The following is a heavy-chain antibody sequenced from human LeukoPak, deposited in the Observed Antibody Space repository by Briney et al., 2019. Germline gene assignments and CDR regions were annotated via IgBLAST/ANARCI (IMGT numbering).Heavy chain of an antibody. D-gene: IGHD1-1*01. CDR2: INHNGST. J-gene: IGHJ5*02. CDR3: ARERASNNYYNYFDP. Sequence: SETLSLTCAVYGDSFNEYYWSWVRQPPGKALEWIGEINHNGSTNYNPSLKSRVTISVDKSLRQFFLRLSPVTAADTAVYYCARERASNNYYNYFDPWGQGTQVTVSS. V-gene: IGHV4-34*01. CDR1: GDSFNEYY.